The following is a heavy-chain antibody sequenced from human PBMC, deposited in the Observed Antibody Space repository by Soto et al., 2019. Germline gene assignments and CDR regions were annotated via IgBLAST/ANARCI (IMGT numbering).Heavy chain of an antibody. CDR1: GGSISSGDYY. D-gene: IGHD5-12*01. V-gene: IGHV4-30-4*01. J-gene: IGHJ6*02. CDR3: ARGEEVATILGMDV. CDR2: IYYSGST. Sequence: SETLSLNCTVSGGSISSGDYYWSWIRQPPGKGLEWIGYIYYSGSTYYNPSLKSRVTISVDTSKNQFSLKLSSVTAADTAVYYCARGEEVATILGMDVWGQGTTVTVSS.